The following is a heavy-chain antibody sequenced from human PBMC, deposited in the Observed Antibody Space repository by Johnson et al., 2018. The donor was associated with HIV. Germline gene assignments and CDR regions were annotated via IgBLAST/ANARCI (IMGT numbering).Heavy chain of an antibody. V-gene: IGHV3-15*01. D-gene: IGHD4-23*01. CDR1: GFTFSNAW. J-gene: IGHJ3*02. Sequence: VQLVESGGGLVKPGGSLRLSCAASGFTFSNAWMSWVRQAPGKGLEWVGRIKSKTDGGTTDYAAPVKGRFTISRDDSKNTLYLQMNSLKTEDTAVYYCTTDYRLTVVTRSDAFDIWGQGTMVTVS. CDR3: TTDYRLTVVTRSDAFDI. CDR2: IKSKTDGGTT.